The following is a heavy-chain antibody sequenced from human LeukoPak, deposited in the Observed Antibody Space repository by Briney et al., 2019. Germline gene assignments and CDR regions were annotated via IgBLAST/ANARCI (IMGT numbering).Heavy chain of an antibody. CDR2: INPSGGST. V-gene: IGHV1-46*01. CDR1: GYTFTSYY. Sequence: GASVKVSCKASGYTFTSYYMHWVRQAPGQGLEWMGIINPSGGSTSYAQKFQGRVTMTRDTSTSTVYMELSSLRSEDTAVYYCVRWWLRGYYFDYWGQGTLVTVSS. D-gene: IGHD2-15*01. CDR3: VRWWLRGYYFDY. J-gene: IGHJ4*02.